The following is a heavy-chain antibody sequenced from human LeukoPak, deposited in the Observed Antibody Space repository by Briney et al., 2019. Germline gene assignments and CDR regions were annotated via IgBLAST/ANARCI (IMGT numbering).Heavy chain of an antibody. J-gene: IGHJ4*02. CDR2: ISGSGGST. V-gene: IGHV3-23*01. CDR1: GFTFSSYA. Sequence: TGGSLRLSCAASGFTFSSYAMSWVRQAPGKGLEWVSAISGSGGSTYYADSVKGRFTISRDNSKNTLYLQMNSLRAEDTAVYYCAKDLRYSSGWYFDYWGQGTLVTVSS. D-gene: IGHD6-19*01. CDR3: AKDLRYSSGWYFDY.